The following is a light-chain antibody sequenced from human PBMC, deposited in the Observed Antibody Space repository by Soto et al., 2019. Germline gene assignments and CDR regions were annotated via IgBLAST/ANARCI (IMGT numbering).Light chain of an antibody. Sequence: DIVMTQSPLSLPVTPGEPASISCRSSQSLLHTNGHNYLDWYLQNPGQSQQLLIYLGSNLASGVPDRFSGSRSGTDFTRKNSSVALEYVGVYYLLKALQTPAFGKGTKLEIK. CDR1: QSLLHTNGHNY. CDR2: LGS. J-gene: IGKJ2*01. V-gene: IGKV2-28*01. CDR3: LKALQTPA.